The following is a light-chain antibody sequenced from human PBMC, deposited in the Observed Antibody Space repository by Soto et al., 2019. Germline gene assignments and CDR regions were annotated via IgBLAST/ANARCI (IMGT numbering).Light chain of an antibody. CDR1: QSVSST. CDR3: KKYKKWQWT. CDR2: GAY. V-gene: IGKV3-15*01. Sequence: ELVMTQSPATLSLSPGERATLSCSASQSVSSTLAWYQQKPGQANRLIIYGAYTRATGIKARFSGSGSGTEFTLTITSMQSEDFAVYYCKKYKKWQWTVGYGTKGDIK. J-gene: IGKJ1*01.